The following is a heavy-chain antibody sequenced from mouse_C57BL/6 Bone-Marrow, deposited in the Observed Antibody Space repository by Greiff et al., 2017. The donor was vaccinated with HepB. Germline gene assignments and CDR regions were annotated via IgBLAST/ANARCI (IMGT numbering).Heavy chain of an antibody. Sequence: QVQLQQPGAELVKPGASVKLSCKASGYTFTSYWMHWVKQRPGQGLEWIGMIHPNSGSTNYNEKFKSKATLTVDKSSSTAYMQLSSLTSEDSAVYYCANTVVATEYFDVWGTGTTVTVSS. CDR1: GYTFTSYW. J-gene: IGHJ1*03. CDR2: IHPNSGST. D-gene: IGHD1-1*01. V-gene: IGHV1-64*01. CDR3: ANTVVATEYFDV.